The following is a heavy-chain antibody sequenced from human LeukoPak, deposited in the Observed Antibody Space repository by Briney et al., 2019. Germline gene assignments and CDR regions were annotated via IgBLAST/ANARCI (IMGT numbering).Heavy chain of an antibody. V-gene: IGHV3-30*04. D-gene: IGHD3-22*01. Sequence: GGSLRLSCAASGFTFSSYAMHWVRQAPGKGLEWVAVISYDGSNKYYADSVKGRSTISRDNSKNTLYLQMNSLRAEDTAVYYCARDRKYYDSSGYYLYYYYYGMDVWGQGTTVTVSS. CDR3: ARDRKYYDSSGYYLYYYYYGMDV. CDR1: GFTFSSYA. J-gene: IGHJ6*02. CDR2: ISYDGSNK.